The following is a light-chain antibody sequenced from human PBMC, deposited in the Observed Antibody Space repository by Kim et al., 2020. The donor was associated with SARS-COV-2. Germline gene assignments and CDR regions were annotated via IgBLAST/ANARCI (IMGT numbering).Light chain of an antibody. Sequence: DIQMTQSPSTLSASVGDRVTITCRASQSISSWLAWYQQKPGKAPKLLIYAASSLESGVPSRFSGSGSGTEFTLTISSLQPDDFVTYYCKQYNSYSRLTFGGGTKMESK. CDR3: KQYNSYSRLT. V-gene: IGKV1-5*01. CDR1: QSISSW. J-gene: IGKJ4*01. CDR2: AAS.